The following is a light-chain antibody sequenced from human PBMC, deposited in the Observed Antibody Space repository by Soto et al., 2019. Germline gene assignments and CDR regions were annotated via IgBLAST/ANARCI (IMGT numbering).Light chain of an antibody. CDR3: QQYGSSPTWT. V-gene: IGKV3-20*01. J-gene: IGKJ1*01. CDR1: QSLSNSY. CDR2: GAS. Sequence: EIVLTQSPGTLSLSPGARATLSYRASQSLSNSYLAWYQQKPGQAPRLLIYGASSRATGIPDRFSGSGSGTDFTLTINRLEPEDFAVYYCQQYGSSPTWTFGQGTKVEIK.